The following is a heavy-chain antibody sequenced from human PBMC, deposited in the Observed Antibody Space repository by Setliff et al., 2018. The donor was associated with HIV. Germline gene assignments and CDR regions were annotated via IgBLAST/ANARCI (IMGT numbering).Heavy chain of an antibody. CDR2: IYHSGST. J-gene: IGHJ4*02. Sequence: PSETLSLTCTVSGYSISSGYYWGWIRQPPGKGLEWIGSIYHSGSTYYNPSLKSRVTISVDTSKNQFSLRLSSVTAAETAVYYCASRDTSRYFDDYWGQGTLVTVSS. CDR3: ASRDTSRYFDDY. CDR1: GYSISSGYY. D-gene: IGHD3-22*01. V-gene: IGHV4-38-2*02.